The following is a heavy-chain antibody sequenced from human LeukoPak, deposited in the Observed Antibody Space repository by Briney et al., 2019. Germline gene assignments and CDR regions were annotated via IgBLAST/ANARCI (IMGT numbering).Heavy chain of an antibody. J-gene: IGHJ4*02. CDR1: GFTFSSYA. CDR3: AKDRIVVVVAAPFDY. CDR2: ISGSGGST. V-gene: IGHV3-23*01. Sequence: GGSLRLSCAASGFTFSSYAMSWVRQAPGKGLEWVSAISGSGGSTYYADSVKGRFTISRDNSKNTLYLQMNSLRAEDTAVYYCAKDRIVVVVAAPFDYWGQGTLVTVSS. D-gene: IGHD2-15*01.